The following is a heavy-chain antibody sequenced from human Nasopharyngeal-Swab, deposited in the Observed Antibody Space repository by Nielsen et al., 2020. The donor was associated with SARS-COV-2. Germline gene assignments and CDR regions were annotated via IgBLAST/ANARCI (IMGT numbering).Heavy chain of an antibody. CDR3: ARQDVVVPAAKSKKYYMDV. D-gene: IGHD2-2*01. J-gene: IGHJ6*03. V-gene: IGHV1-69*13. Sequence: SVKVSCKASGGTFSSYAISWVRQAPGQGLEWMGGIIPIFGTANYAQKFQGRVTITADESTSTAYMELSSVRSEDTAVYYCARQDVVVPAAKSKKYYMDVWGKGTTVTVSS. CDR1: GGTFSSYA. CDR2: IIPIFGTA.